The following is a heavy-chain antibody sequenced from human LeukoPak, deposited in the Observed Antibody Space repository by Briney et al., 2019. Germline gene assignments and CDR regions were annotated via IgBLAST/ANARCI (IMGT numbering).Heavy chain of an antibody. CDR3: ARGLYYSGSGRTFDS. V-gene: IGHV4-30-2*01. CDR1: GGSISSGGYY. J-gene: IGHJ4*02. Sequence: SQTLSLTCTVSGGSISSGGYYWSWIRQPPGKGLEWIGGINHSGSTNYNPSLKSRVTISVDTSNNRFSLKMNSVTAADTAMYFCARGLYYSGSGRTFDSWGQGTLVTVSS. CDR2: INHSGST. D-gene: IGHD3-10*01.